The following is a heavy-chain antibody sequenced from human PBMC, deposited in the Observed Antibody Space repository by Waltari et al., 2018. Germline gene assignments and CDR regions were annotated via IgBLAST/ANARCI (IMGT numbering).Heavy chain of an antibody. CDR3: ARGWGGSYYFDY. Sequence: QVQLQQWGAGLLKPSETLSLTCAVYGGSFSGYYWSWTRQPPGKGLEWIGEINHSGSTNYNPSLKSRVTISVDTSKNQFSLKLSSVTAADTAVYYCARGWGGSYYFDYWGQGTLVTVSS. V-gene: IGHV4-34*01. CDR1: GGSFSGYY. CDR2: INHSGST. D-gene: IGHD1-26*01. J-gene: IGHJ4*02.